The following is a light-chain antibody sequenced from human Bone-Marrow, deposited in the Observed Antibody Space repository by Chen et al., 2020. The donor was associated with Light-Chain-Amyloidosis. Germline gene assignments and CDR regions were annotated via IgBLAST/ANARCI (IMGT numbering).Light chain of an antibody. V-gene: IGLV1-44*01. CDR3: AAWDDSLNGLYV. CDR1: SSNIGSNT. CDR2: SNN. J-gene: IGLJ1*01. Sequence: QSVLTQPPSASGTPGQRVTISCSGSSSNIGSNTVNWYLQLPGTAPKLLIYSNNQRPSGVPDRFSGHKSGTSASLAISGLQSEDEADYYCAAWDDSLNGLYVFGTGTKVTVL.